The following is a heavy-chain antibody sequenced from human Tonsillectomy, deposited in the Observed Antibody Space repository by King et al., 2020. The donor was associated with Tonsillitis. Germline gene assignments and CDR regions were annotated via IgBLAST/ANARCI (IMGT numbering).Heavy chain of an antibody. CDR1: GYTFASHW. V-gene: IGHV5-51*01. D-gene: IGHD2-15*01. J-gene: IGHJ3*02. CDR2: IYPGDSGT. Sequence: VQLVQSGVEVKKPGESLKISCKGSGYTFASHWIGWVRQMPGKGLEWMGIIYPGDSGTRYSPSFQGQVTISADKSITTAYLQWSSLKASDTAMYYCARRGYCSSGFCYAGDAFDIGGQGTMVTVSS. CDR3: ARRGYCSSGFCYAGDAFDI.